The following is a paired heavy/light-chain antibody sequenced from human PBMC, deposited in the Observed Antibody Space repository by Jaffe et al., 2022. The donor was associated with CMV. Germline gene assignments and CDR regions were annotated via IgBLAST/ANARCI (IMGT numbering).Light chain of an antibody. Sequence: QSALTQPASVSGSPGQSITISCTGTSSDVGGYNYVSWYQQHPGKAPKLMIYDVSNRPSGVSNRFSGSKSGNTASLTISGLQAEDEADYYCSSYTSSSTYVVFGGGTKLTVL. J-gene: IGLJ2*01. CDR1: SSDVGGYNY. CDR2: DVS. CDR3: SSYTSSSTYVV. V-gene: IGLV2-14*03.
Heavy chain of an antibody. D-gene: IGHD3-22*01. CDR2: INHSGST. V-gene: IGHV4-34*01. Sequence: QVQLQQWGAGLLKPSETLSLTCAVYGGSFSGYYWSWIRQPPGKGLEWIGEINHSGSTNYNPSLKSRVTISVDTSKNQFSLKLSSVTAADTAVYYCARGPVNVVVVISVGYFDYWGQGTLVTVSS. CDR3: ARGPVNVVVVISVGYFDY. J-gene: IGHJ4*02. CDR1: GGSFSGYY.